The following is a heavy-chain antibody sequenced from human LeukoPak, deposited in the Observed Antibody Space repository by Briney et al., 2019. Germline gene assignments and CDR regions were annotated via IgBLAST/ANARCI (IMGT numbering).Heavy chain of an antibody. CDR2: ISSNGGST. Sequence: PGGSLRLSCAASGFTFSSYAMHWVRQAPGKGLEYVSAISSNGGSTHYANSVKGRFTISRDNSKNTLYLQMGSLRAEDMAVYYCARGGITKFDYWGQGTLVTVSS. CDR1: GFTFSSYA. J-gene: IGHJ4*02. CDR3: ARGGITKFDY. D-gene: IGHD3-10*01. V-gene: IGHV3-64*01.